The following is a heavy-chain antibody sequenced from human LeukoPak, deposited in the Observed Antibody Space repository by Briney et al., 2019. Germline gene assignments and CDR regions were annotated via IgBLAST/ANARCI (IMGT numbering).Heavy chain of an antibody. J-gene: IGHJ4*02. V-gene: IGHV3-23*01. CDR1: GFTFSSYG. CDR2: ISGSGSST. Sequence: GGSLRLSCAASGFTFSSYGMSWVRKAPGKGLEWVSTISGSGSSTYYADSVKGRFTISRDNFKNTLYLQMNSLKAEDTTVYYCAMRSCDYWGQGTLVTVSS. CDR3: AMRSCDY.